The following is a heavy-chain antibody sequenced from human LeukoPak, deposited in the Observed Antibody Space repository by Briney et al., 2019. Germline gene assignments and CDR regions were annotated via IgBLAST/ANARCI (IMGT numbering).Heavy chain of an antibody. CDR3: ARDQTRYSGSYGY. CDR1: GYTFTGYY. CDR2: INPNSGGT. Sequence: ASVKVSCKASGYTFTGYYMHWVRQAPGQGLEWMGWINPNSGGTNYAQKLQGRVTMTTDTSTSTAYMELRSLRSDDTAVYYCARDQTRYSGSYGYWGQGTLVTVSS. D-gene: IGHD1-26*01. V-gene: IGHV1-2*02. J-gene: IGHJ4*02.